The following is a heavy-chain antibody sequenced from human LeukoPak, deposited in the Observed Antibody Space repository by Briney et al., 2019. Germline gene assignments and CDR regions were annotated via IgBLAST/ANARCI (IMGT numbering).Heavy chain of an antibody. J-gene: IGHJ4*02. CDR1: GGSINSYY. V-gene: IGHV4-4*07. CDR2: IYTGGST. CDR3: ARDYYDSSGYPLGLDY. D-gene: IGHD3-22*01. Sequence: PSETLSLTCTVSGGSINSYYWTWIRQPAGKGLEWIGRIYTGGSTNYNPSLKSRVTISVDTSKNQFSLKLSSVTAADTAVYYCARDYYDSSGYPLGLDYWGQGTLVTVSS.